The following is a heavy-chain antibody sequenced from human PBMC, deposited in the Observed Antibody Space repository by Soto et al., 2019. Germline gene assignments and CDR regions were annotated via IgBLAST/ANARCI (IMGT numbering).Heavy chain of an antibody. CDR3: ARDEGDYGGGQYYFDY. CDR2: IYYSGST. V-gene: IGHV4-30-4*01. D-gene: IGHD4-17*01. J-gene: IGHJ4*02. CDR1: GVSISSGDYY. Sequence: SETLSLTCTVSGVSISSGDYYWSWIRQPPGKGLEWIGYIYYSGSTYYNPSLKSRVTISVDTSKNQFSLKLSSVTAADTAVYYCARDEGDYGGGQYYFDYWGQGTLVTVSS.